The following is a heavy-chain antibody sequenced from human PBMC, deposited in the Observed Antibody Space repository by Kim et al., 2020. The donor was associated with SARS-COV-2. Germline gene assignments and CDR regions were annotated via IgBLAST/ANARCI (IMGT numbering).Heavy chain of an antibody. Sequence: GGSLRLSCAASGFTFSSYGMHWVRQAPGKGLEWVAVISYDGSNKYYADSVKGRFTISRDNSKNTLYLQINSLRAEDTAVYYCAKDAQPGSTIFGVVTTTYYYFGMDVGGQGTTVTVSS. CDR3: AKDAQPGSTIFGVVTTTYYYFGMDV. CDR1: GFTFSSYG. D-gene: IGHD3-3*01. V-gene: IGHV3-30*18. CDR2: ISYDGSNK. J-gene: IGHJ6*02.